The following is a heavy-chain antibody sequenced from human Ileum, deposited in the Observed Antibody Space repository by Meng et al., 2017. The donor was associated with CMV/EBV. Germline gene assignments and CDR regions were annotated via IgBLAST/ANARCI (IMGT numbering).Heavy chain of an antibody. CDR2: IYWNDDK. D-gene: IGHD2-2*02. CDR3: AHIVFSYSVVVPAAIYFDY. CDR1: GFSLSSSGVG. V-gene: IGHV2-5*01. Sequence: SGPTLVKPTQTLTLTCTFSGFSLSSSGVGVGWIRQPPGKALEWLALIYWNDDKRYSPSLKSRLTITKDTSKNQMVLTMTNLDPVDTATYYCAHIVFSYSVVVPAAIYFDYWGQGTLVTVSS. J-gene: IGHJ4*02.